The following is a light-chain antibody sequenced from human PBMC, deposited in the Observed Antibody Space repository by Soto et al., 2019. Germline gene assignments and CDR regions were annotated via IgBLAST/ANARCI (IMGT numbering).Light chain of an antibody. Sequence: IQLTQSPSSLSASVGDRVTITCRASQGISSFLAWYQQKPGKAPKLLIYAASTLQSGVPSRFSGSGSGTDFTLTVSSLQPEDFATYYCQHLNTYPLTFGQGNKVEIK. CDR2: AAS. V-gene: IGKV1-9*01. J-gene: IGKJ1*01. CDR1: QGISSF. CDR3: QHLNTYPLT.